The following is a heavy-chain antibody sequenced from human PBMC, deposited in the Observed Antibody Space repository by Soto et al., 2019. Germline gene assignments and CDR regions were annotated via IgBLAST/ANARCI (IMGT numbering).Heavy chain of an antibody. V-gene: IGHV2-26*01. CDR2: IFSNDDK. CDR3: ARRVRGFRFRSAWFER. CDR1: GLSLSNARMG. D-gene: IGHD3-10*01. J-gene: IGHJ5*02. Sequence: SGPTLVNPTETLTLTCTVSGLSLSNARMGVSWIRQPPGKALEWLAHIFSNDDKSYSTSLKTRLTISKDTSKSQLVFTMTNMDRVDTATYYCARRVRGFRFRSAWFERWGKGSLVTVSS.